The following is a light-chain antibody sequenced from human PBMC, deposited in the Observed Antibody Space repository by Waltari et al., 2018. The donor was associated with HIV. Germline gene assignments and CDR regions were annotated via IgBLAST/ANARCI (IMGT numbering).Light chain of an antibody. CDR1: QRVSSSY. V-gene: IGKV3-20*01. CDR2: GAS. J-gene: IGKJ2*03. Sequence: EFVLTQSPGTLSLSPGERATLSSRASQRVSSSYLAWYQQEPGQAPRLLIDGASSRATGSTDRFSRSGSGTDFTLAISRLEPEDCAVYYCQQYGSSPPYSFGQGTKLEIK. CDR3: QQYGSSPPYS.